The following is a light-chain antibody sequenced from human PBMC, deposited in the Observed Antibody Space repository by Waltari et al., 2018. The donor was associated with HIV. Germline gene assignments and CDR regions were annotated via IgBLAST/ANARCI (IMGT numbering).Light chain of an antibody. CDR1: SSNIATHY. CDR3: GTWDTSLDAGV. Sequence: SVLTHPPSVSAAPGQKVTLSCPGSSSNIATHYVSSFQQLPGAAPRFLIYDNNQRPSGVPDRFSGSRSGTSATLGVSGLQPGDEADYYCGTWDTSLDAGVFGGGTKLTVL. V-gene: IGLV1-51*01. CDR2: DNN. J-gene: IGLJ3*02.